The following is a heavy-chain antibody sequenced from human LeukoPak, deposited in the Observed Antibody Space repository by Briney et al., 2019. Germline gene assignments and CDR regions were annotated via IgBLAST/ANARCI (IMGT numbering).Heavy chain of an antibody. V-gene: IGHV3-30*18. J-gene: IGHJ4*02. CDR3: AKEIHGYYFDY. CDR2: ILYDGSNK. Sequence: GGSLRLSCAASGFTFSSYGMHWVRQAAGKGLEWVAVILYDGSNKYYADSVKGRFTISRDNSKNTLYLQMNSLGAEDTAVYYCAKEIHGYYFDYWGQGTLVTVSS. D-gene: IGHD3-10*01. CDR1: GFTFSSYG.